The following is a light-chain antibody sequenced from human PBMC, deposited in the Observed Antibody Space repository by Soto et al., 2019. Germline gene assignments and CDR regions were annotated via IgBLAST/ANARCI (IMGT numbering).Light chain of an antibody. Sequence: DIQTPQSPSTLSASVGDTVTITCRSSQSISAWLAWYQHKPGKAPKLLIYDASSLESGVPSRFTGSGSGTEFTLTISSLQPEDFATYYCQLYSVYSSWTFGQGTKVDIK. V-gene: IGKV1-5*01. CDR1: QSISAW. CDR2: DAS. CDR3: QLYSVYSSWT. J-gene: IGKJ1*01.